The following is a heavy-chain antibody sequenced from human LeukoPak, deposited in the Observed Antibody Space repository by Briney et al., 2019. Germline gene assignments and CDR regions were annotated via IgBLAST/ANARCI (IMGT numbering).Heavy chain of an antibody. D-gene: IGHD3-16*01. J-gene: IGHJ4*02. V-gene: IGHV3-11*06. Sequence: GGSLRLSCAASRFIFSDYFMTGIRQAPGKGLEWVSDISSSRRDTNYADSVKGRFTISRDNAKNSLYLQINSLRADDTAVYYCASGGGEMVIGDYWGQGTLVTVSS. CDR2: ISSSRRDT. CDR1: RFIFSDYF. CDR3: ASGGGEMVIGDY.